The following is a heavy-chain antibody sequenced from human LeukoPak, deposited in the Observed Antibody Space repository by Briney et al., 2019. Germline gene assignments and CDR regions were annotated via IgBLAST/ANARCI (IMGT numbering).Heavy chain of an antibody. CDR1: GYTFTGYY. J-gene: IGHJ3*02. Sequence: ASVTVSCKASGYTFTGYYMHWVRQAPGQGLEWMGWINPNSGGTNYAQKFQGRVTMTRDTSISTAYMELSRLRSDDTAVYYCARALTGDNWFDIWGQGTMVTVSS. CDR3: ARALTGDNWFDI. D-gene: IGHD7-27*01. V-gene: IGHV1-2*02. CDR2: INPNSGGT.